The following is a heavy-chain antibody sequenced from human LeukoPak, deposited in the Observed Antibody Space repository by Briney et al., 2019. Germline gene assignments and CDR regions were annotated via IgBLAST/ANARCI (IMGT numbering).Heavy chain of an antibody. CDR2: IFPSGGEI. J-gene: IGHJ4*02. Sequence: AGGSLRLSCEASGFTFSTFAMIWVRQPPGKGLEWVSSIFPSGGEIHYADSVRGRFTISRDNSKNTLYLQMNSLRAEDTAVYYCAKEGDSYGYVPIFDYWGQGTLVTVSS. V-gene: IGHV3-23*01. CDR3: AKEGDSYGYVPIFDY. CDR1: GFTFSTFA. D-gene: IGHD5-18*01.